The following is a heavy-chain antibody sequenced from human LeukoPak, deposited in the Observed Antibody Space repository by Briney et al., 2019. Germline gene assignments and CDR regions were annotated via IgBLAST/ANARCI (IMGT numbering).Heavy chain of an antibody. CDR1: GFTFDDYA. J-gene: IGHJ4*02. CDR2: ISGDGGST. V-gene: IGHV3-43*02. CDR3: AKDWTHSGYDAKFDY. D-gene: IGHD5-12*01. Sequence: GGSLRLSCAASGFTFDDYAMHWVRQAPGKGLEWVSLISGDGGSTYYADSVKGRFTISRDNSKNSLYLQMNSLRTEDTALYDCAKDWTHSGYDAKFDYWGQGTLVTVSS.